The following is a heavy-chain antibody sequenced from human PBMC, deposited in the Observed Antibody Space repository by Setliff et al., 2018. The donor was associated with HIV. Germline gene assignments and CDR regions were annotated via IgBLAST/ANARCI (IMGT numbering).Heavy chain of an antibody. D-gene: IGHD2-2*01. V-gene: IGHV4-39*07. J-gene: IGHJ4*02. CDR3: ARFPSSTSFYYFDY. Sequence: SETLSLTCTVSGGSISSSNYYWGWIRQPPGKGLEWIGSIYSSGNTYYNPSLQSRLTISVDTSKDQFSLKLYSVTAADTAVYYCARFPSSTSFYYFDYWGQGTLVTVPQ. CDR1: GGSISSSNYY. CDR2: IYSSGNT.